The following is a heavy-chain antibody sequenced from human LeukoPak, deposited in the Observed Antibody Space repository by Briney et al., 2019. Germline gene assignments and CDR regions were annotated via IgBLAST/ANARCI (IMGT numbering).Heavy chain of an antibody. CDR2: INEDESEK. D-gene: IGHD6-19*01. Sequence: SGGSLRLSCAASGFTFSSYWMSWVRQAPGKGLEWVANINEDESEKYYVDSVKGRFTISRDSAKNSLYLQMNSLRAEDTAVYYCARKITVAGINWYLDLWGRGTLVTVSS. V-gene: IGHV3-7*01. CDR1: GFTFSSYW. J-gene: IGHJ2*01. CDR3: ARKITVAGINWYLDL.